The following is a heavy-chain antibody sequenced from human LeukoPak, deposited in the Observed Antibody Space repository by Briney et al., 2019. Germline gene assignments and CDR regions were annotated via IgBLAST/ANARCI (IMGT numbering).Heavy chain of an antibody. CDR2: IDEWRRT. CDR3: ARSTYYYDSSGYYGPSLYYYYGMDV. J-gene: IGHJ6*02. Sequence: PSDTLSLTCAVYGSFSDHSWSWIRQPPGKGLEWIGEIDEWRRTSYSPSLKSRVTLSVDTSKNQFSMKLTSVTAADTAVYYCARSTYYYDSSGYYGPSLYYYYGMDVWGQGTTVTVSS. V-gene: IGHV4-34*01. CDR1: GSFSDHS. D-gene: IGHD3-22*01.